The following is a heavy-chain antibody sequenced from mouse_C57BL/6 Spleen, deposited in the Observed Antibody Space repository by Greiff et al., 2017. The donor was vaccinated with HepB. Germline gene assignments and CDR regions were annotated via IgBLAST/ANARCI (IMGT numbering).Heavy chain of an antibody. Sequence: VQLQQSGAELVRPGASVKLSCTASGFNFKDDYMHWVKQSPEQGLEWIGWIDPENGDTEYASKFQGKATITADTSSNTAYLQLSSLTSEDTAVYYGTTWGDGYDFDYWGQGTTLTVAS. D-gene: IGHD2-3*01. V-gene: IGHV14-4*01. CDR3: TTWGDGYDFDY. CDR2: IDPENGDT. J-gene: IGHJ2*01. CDR1: GFNFKDDY.